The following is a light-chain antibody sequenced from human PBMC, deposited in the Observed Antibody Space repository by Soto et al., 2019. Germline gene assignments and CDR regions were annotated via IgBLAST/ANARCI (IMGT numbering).Light chain of an antibody. CDR2: SAS. J-gene: IGKJ5*01. Sequence: DIQMTQSPSSLSTSVGDRVTITCRASQRINIYLNWYRQKPGKAPELLIYSASNLQSGVQSRFSGSGSGTDFTLTISSLQPEDFATYYCQQSFSTPTFGQGTRLEIK. CDR3: QQSFSTPT. V-gene: IGKV1-39*01. CDR1: QRINIY.